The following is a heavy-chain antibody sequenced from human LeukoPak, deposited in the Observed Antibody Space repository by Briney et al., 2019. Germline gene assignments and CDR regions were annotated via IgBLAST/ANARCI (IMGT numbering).Heavy chain of an antibody. CDR3: ARDLTVTSTCWFDR. CDR2: ITSTSTYI. J-gene: IGHJ5*02. D-gene: IGHD4-11*01. Sequence: PGGSLRLSCAVSGFTFSSYTMNWVRQAPGKGLEGVSSITSTSTYIYYADSVKGRFTISRDNAKNSLYLQMNSLRAEDTAIYYCARDLTVTSTCWFDRWGQGTLVTVSS. CDR1: GFTFSSYT. V-gene: IGHV3-21*01.